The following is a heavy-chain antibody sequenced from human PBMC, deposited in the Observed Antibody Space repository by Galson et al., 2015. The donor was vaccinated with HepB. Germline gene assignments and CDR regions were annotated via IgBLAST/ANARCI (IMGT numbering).Heavy chain of an antibody. CDR3: AREGSTWYKSPYDWYFDL. D-gene: IGHD6-13*01. CDR2: ITTGSSYI. J-gene: IGHJ2*01. V-gene: IGHV3-21*01. Sequence: SLRLSCAASGFTFSSCNMNWVRQAPGKGLEWVSSITTGSSYIYYADSMKGRFTISRDNAKNSLYLQMSSLRAEDTAVYYCAREGSTWYKSPYDWYFDLWGRGTLVTVSS. CDR1: GFTFSSCN.